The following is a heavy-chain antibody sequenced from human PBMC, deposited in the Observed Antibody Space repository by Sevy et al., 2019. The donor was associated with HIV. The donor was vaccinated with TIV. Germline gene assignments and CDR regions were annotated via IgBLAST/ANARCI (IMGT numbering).Heavy chain of an antibody. CDR1: GFSFSAYW. Sequence: GGSLRLSCAASGFSFSAYWMNWVRQAPGKGLEWVANIKPDGSDKHYVDSAEGRFTISRDNAKNSLYLQMNSLGVEDRAMYYCAQETFGRFDSWGQGTLVTVSS. CDR2: IKPDGSDK. D-gene: IGHD1-26*01. CDR3: AQETFGRFDS. V-gene: IGHV3-7*01. J-gene: IGHJ4*02.